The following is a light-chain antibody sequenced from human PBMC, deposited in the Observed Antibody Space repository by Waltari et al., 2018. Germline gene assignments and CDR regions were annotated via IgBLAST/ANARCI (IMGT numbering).Light chain of an antibody. CDR1: QSVCSY. J-gene: IGKJ4*01. CDR2: DAS. CDR3: QQRTDWPPLT. V-gene: IGKV3-11*01. Sequence: EIELTQSPATLSLSPGERATLSCRASQSVCSYLAWYQQKPGQAPRLLISDASMRASGIPARFSGTGSGTDFTLTISSLEPEDFAVYYCQQRTDWPPLTFGGGTKVEI.